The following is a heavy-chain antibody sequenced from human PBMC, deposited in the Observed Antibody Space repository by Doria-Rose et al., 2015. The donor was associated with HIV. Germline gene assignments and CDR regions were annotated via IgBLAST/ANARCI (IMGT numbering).Heavy chain of an antibody. Sequence: QVTLKESGPVLVKPTETLTLTCTVSGVSLSSPGMGVSWIRQPPGKALEWLANIVSDDERSYKTSLKSRLTIYRGTSKSQLFLTMTYMDTVDTATYYCARIKSSRWYHKYYFDFWGQGTLVIVSA. CDR3: ARIKSSRWYHKYYFDF. J-gene: IGHJ4*02. D-gene: IGHD6-13*01. CDR2: IVSDDER. V-gene: IGHV2-26*01. CDR1: GVSLSSPGMG.